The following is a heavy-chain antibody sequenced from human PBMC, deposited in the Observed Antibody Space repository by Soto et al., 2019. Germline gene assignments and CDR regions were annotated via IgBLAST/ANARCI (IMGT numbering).Heavy chain of an antibody. CDR1: GGSISSYY. CDR3: ARSALAEYFQH. D-gene: IGHD2-15*01. Sequence: QVQLQESGPGLVKPSETLSLTCTVSGGSISSYYWSWIRQPPGKGLEWIGYIYYSGSTNYNPSLKSRVTISVDTSKNQFSLKLSSVTAADTAVYYCARSALAEYFQHWGQGTLVTVSS. V-gene: IGHV4-59*08. J-gene: IGHJ1*01. CDR2: IYYSGST.